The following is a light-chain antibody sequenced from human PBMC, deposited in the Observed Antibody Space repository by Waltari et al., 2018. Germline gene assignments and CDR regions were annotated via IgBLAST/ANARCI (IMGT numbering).Light chain of an antibody. Sequence: DIVMTQSPDSLAVSLGERATINCKSSQSVLYSSNNKNYLAWYHRKPGQPPKLLIYWASTRESGVPDRFSGSGSGTDFTLTISSLQAEDVAVYYCQQYYSTPPHTFGQGTKLEIK. J-gene: IGKJ2*01. CDR2: WAS. CDR1: QSVLYSSNNKNY. CDR3: QQYYSTPPHT. V-gene: IGKV4-1*01.